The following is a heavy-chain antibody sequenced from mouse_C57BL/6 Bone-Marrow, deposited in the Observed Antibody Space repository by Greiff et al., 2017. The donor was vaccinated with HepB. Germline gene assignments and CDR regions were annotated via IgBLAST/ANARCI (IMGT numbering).Heavy chain of an antibody. Sequence: VQLQQSGAELVRPGTSVKVSCKASGYAFTNYLIEWVKQRPGQGLEWIGVINPGSGGTNYNEKFKGQATLTADKSSSTAYMQRSSLTSEDSSVYFCGRTGNSDWYFDVWGTGTTVTVSS. D-gene: IGHD2-1*01. J-gene: IGHJ1*03. V-gene: IGHV1-54*01. CDR2: INPGSGGT. CDR1: GYAFTNYL. CDR3: GRTGNSDWYFDV.